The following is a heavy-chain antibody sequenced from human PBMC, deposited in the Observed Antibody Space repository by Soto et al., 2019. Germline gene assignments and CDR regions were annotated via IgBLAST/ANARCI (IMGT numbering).Heavy chain of an antibody. CDR2: IKHDGNEK. V-gene: IGHV3-7*01. D-gene: IGHD3-22*01. CDR3: VRATLSWGHYYFRGLDV. J-gene: IGHJ6*02. CDR1: GFMFGTYW. Sequence: VESGGDLAQSGGSLRLSCAATGFMFGTYWMSWVRQAPGKGLEGVANIKHDGNEKYYADSVKGRFTVSRDNVKNFLHLQMSSLRGDDTGVYFCVRATLSWGHYYFRGLDVWGQGTTVTV.